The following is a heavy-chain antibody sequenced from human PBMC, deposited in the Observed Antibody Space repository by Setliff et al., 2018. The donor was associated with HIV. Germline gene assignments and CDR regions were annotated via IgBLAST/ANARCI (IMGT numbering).Heavy chain of an antibody. CDR3: AREFSERSPNPDHYYYYMDV. CDR2: IYHSGST. Sequence: TSETLSLTCSVSGGSISSSNYYWGWIRQPPGKRLEWIGSIYHSGSTYYNPSLKSRVTISVDTSKNYFSLKLTSVTAADTAVYYCAREFSERSPNPDHYYYYMDVWGKGTTVTVSS. D-gene: IGHD6-19*01. V-gene: IGHV4-39*02. J-gene: IGHJ6*03. CDR1: GGSISSSNYY.